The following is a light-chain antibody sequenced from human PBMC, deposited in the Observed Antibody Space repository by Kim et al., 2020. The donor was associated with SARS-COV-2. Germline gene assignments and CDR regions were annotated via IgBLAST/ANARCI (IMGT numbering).Light chain of an antibody. V-gene: IGLV3-19*01. J-gene: IGLJ2*01. CDR1: RLSSYY. CDR3: NSRDSNDNVV. CDR2: GKD. Sequence: ALGLTVRITCQGDRLSSYYATWYQPEPGQAPLLVIYGKDNRPSGIPDRFSGSSSGNTASLTITGPQAGDEAGYYCNSRDSNDNVVFGGGTQLTVL.